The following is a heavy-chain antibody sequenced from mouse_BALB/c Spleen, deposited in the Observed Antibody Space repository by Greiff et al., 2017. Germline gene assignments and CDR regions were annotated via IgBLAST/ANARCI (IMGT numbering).Heavy chain of an antibody. CDR3: ARDALLLRSPFAY. J-gene: IGHJ3*01. V-gene: IGHV5-4*02. CDR2: ISDGGSYT. CDR1: GFTFSDYY. D-gene: IGHD1-1*01. Sequence: EVQLVESGGGLVKPGGSLKLSCAASGFTFSDYYMYWVRQTPEKRLEWVATISDGGSYTYYPDSVKGRFTISRDNAKNNLYLQMSSLKSEDTAMYYCARDALLLRSPFAYWGQGTLVTVSA.